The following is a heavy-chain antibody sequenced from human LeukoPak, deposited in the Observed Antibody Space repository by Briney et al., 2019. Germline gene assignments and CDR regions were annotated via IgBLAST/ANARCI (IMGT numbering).Heavy chain of an antibody. J-gene: IGHJ4*02. D-gene: IGHD4-17*01. CDR3: VRGSYGAYDY. CDR2: ISSSSSYI. V-gene: IGHV3-21*01. Sequence: GGSLRLSCAASGFTFSSYSVNWVRQAPGKGLEWVSSISSSSSYIYYADAVHGRFTVSRDNAKYSLYLQMNSLRAEDTAVYYCVRGSYGAYDYWGQGSLVTVSS. CDR1: GFTFSSYS.